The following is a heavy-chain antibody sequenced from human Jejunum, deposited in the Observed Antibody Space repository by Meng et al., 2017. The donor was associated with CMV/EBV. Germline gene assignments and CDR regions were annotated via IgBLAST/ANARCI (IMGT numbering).Heavy chain of an antibody. D-gene: IGHD6-13*01. J-gene: IGHJ4*02. V-gene: IGHV4-4*07. CDR3: ARDRMAAPGTFEY. CDR1: GGSISGYD. Sequence: LQGSCAGVVKPLEILSLTFNVFGGSISGYDWNWIRQAAGKGLEWIGRVYMSGSTHYNPSLRSRVAMSVDTSKTQFSLRLTSVTAADTAVYYCARDRMAAPGTFEYWGQGTLVTVSS. CDR2: VYMSGST.